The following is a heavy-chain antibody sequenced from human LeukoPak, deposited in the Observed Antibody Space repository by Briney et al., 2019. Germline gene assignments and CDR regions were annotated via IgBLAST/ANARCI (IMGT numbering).Heavy chain of an antibody. V-gene: IGHV3-30*18. CDR2: TSYDGSYE. CDR3: AKGSAFGVRIGDY. J-gene: IGHJ4*02. Sequence: PPGGSLRLSCAASGFTISSYAMHWVRQAPGKGLDWVAFTSYDGSYESYADSVKGRFTISRDNSKNTLYLQMNSLRPEDTAVYYCAKGSAFGVRIGDYWGQGTLVTVSS. CDR1: GFTISSYA. D-gene: IGHD3-3*01.